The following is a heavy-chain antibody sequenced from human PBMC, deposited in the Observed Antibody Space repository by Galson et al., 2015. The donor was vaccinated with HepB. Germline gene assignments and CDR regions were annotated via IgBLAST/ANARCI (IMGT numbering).Heavy chain of an antibody. Sequence: SVKVSCKASGGTFSSYAISWVRQAPGQGLEWMGGIIPIFGTANYAQKFQGRVTITADESTSTAYMELSSLRSEDTAVYYCARDSRMVRGPFYYYYYMDVWGKGTTVTVSS. D-gene: IGHD3-10*01. CDR1: GGTFSSYA. J-gene: IGHJ6*03. CDR2: IIPIFGTA. V-gene: IGHV1-69*13. CDR3: ARDSRMVRGPFYYYYYMDV.